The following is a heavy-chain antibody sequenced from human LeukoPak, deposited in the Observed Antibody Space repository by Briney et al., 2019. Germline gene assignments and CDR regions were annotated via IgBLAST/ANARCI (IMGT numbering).Heavy chain of an antibody. CDR2: ISPSGGA. D-gene: IGHD6-6*01. Sequence: SETLSLTCTVSGASVSSSYWSWIRQPPGKGLEWIGYISPSGGADYNPSLKSRVTTSLETSSNQFSLKLSSVTAAVTAVYYCARDWGSSSAFDYWAREPWSPSPQ. CDR3: ARDWGSSSAFDY. J-gene: IGHJ4*02. V-gene: IGHV4-59*02. CDR1: GASVSSSY.